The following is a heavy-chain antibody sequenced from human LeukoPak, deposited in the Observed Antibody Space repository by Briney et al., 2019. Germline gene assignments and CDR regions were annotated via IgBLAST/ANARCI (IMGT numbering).Heavy chain of an antibody. D-gene: IGHD4-23*01. V-gene: IGHV3-30*04. Sequence: GGSLRLSCAASGFTFSSYAMHWVRQAPGKGLEWVAVISYDGSNKYYADSVKGRFTISRDNSKNTLYLQMNSLRAEDAAVYYCARGVRACLDYWGQGTLVTVSS. CDR1: GFTFSSYA. J-gene: IGHJ4*02. CDR2: ISYDGSNK. CDR3: ARGVRACLDY.